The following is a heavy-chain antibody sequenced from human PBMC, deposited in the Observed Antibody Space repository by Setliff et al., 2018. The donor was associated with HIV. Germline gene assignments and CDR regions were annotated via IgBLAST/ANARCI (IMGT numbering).Heavy chain of an antibody. CDR3: AGADYSDTSGYYSNFDY. CDR2: VYYSGIT. V-gene: IGHV4-59*11. Sequence: PSETLSLTCSVSGGSISSHYWSWIRQPPGKGLEWIGYVYYSGITNYNVSLKSRVTISVDTSKNQFSLKLRSVTAADTAVYYCAGADYSDTSGYYSNFDYWGQGTLVTSPQ. J-gene: IGHJ4*02. CDR1: GGSISSHY. D-gene: IGHD3-22*01.